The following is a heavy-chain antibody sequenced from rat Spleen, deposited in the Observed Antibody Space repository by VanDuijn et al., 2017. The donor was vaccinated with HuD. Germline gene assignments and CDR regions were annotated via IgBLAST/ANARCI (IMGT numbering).Heavy chain of an antibody. CDR2: ISSGGST. J-gene: IGHJ2*01. CDR1: GFSLRNWH. CDR3: ATQRGY. V-gene: IGHV2-6*01. Sequence: QVQLKESGPGLVQPSQTLSLTCTVSGFSLRNWHVSWVRQPPGKGLEWIAAISSGGSTYYNSALKSRLSISRDTSKSQVFLKMNSLQTEDTAMYFCATQRGYWGQGVMVTVSS.